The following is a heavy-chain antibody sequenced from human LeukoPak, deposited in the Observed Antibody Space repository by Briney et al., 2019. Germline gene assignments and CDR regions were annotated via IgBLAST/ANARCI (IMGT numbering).Heavy chain of an antibody. CDR3: ARDGTGTTLVRGVIGNFDY. CDR2: IWHDGANT. Sequence: PGGSLRLSCAASGFTFSAYGMHWVRQAPGKGLEWVAFIWHDGANTFYADSVKGRFTISRDNSKNTVYLEMNSLRAEDTAVYYCARDGTGTTLVRGVIGNFDYWGQGTLVTVST. J-gene: IGHJ4*02. V-gene: IGHV3-33*01. CDR1: GFTFSAYG. D-gene: IGHD3-10*01.